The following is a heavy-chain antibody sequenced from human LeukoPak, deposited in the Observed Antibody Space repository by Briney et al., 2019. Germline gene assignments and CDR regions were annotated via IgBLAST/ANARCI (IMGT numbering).Heavy chain of an antibody. D-gene: IGHD5-12*01. CDR3: ARSYSGYDYLDY. Sequence: GESLRISCKGSGYSFPSYWITWVRQMPGKDLEWMGRIDPSDSYTNYSPSFQGHVTISADKSISTAYLQWSSLKASDTAMYYCARSYSGYDYLDYWGQGTLVTVSS. CDR2: IDPSDSYT. V-gene: IGHV5-10-1*01. J-gene: IGHJ4*02. CDR1: GYSFPSYW.